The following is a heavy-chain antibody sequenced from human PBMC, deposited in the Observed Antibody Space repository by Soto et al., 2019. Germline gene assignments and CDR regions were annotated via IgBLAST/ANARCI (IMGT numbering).Heavy chain of an antibody. CDR3: ARGRYCLAGRCFPNWFDS. CDR1: GDSISTVDYF. J-gene: IGHJ5*01. Sequence: LSLTCSVSGDSISTVDYFWAWIRQPPGQALEYIGYIYKSTTTYYNPSFESRVAISLDTSKSQFSLNVTSVTAADTAVYFCARGRYCLAGRCFPNWFDSWGQGTLVTAPQ. CDR2: IYKSTTT. V-gene: IGHV4-30-4*01. D-gene: IGHD2-15*01.